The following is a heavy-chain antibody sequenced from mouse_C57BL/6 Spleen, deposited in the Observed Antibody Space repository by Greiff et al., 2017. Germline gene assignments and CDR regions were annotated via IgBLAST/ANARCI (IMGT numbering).Heavy chain of an antibody. CDR1: GYSFTGYY. D-gene: IGHD5-1*01. Sequence: VQLQQSGPELVKPGASVKISCKASGYSFTGYYMNWVKQSPEKSLEWIGEINPSTGGTTYNQKFKAKATLTVDKSSSTAYMQLKSLTSEDSAVYYCARYLLNYAMDYWGQGTSVTVSS. CDR3: ARYLLNYAMDY. CDR2: INPSTGGT. V-gene: IGHV1-42*01. J-gene: IGHJ4*01.